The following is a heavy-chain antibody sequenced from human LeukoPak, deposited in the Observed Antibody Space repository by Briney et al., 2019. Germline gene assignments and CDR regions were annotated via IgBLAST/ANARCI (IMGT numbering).Heavy chain of an antibody. D-gene: IGHD2-2*01. Sequence: SETLSLTCAVYGGSFSGYYWSWIRQPPGKGLEWIGEINHSGSTNYNPSLKSRVTISVDTSKNQFSLKLSSVTAADTAVYYCARPYRPGYYYYMDVWGKGTTVTVSS. J-gene: IGHJ6*03. CDR3: ARPYRPGYYYYMDV. V-gene: IGHV4-34*01. CDR2: INHSGST. CDR1: GGSFSGYY.